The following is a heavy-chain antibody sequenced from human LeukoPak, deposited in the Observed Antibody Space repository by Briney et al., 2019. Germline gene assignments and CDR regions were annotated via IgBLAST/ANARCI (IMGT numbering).Heavy chain of an antibody. CDR1: GFTFSSYE. Sequence: GSLRLSCAASGFTFSSYEMNWVRQAPGKGLEWVSYISSSGSTIYYADSVKGRFTISRDNAKNSLYLQMNSLRAEDTAACYCARGSLGYCGGSSCVLDYWGQGTLVTVSS. J-gene: IGHJ4*02. D-gene: IGHD2-15*01. CDR3: ARGSLGYCGGSSCVLDY. V-gene: IGHV3-48*03. CDR2: ISSSGSTI.